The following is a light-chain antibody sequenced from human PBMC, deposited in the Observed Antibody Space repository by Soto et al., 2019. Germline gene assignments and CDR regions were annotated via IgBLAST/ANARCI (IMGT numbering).Light chain of an antibody. J-gene: IGKJ1*01. CDR3: QQYNDWPPT. CDR2: GAS. Sequence: EIVMKHSPATLSASQGERATLSCRVSECVSSNLAWYQQKPGQAPRLLIYGASTRATGIPARFSGSGSGTEFTLSIGILQSEDVAVYCSQQYNDWPPTFGQGSMVDVK. V-gene: IGKV3-15*01. CDR1: ECVSSN.